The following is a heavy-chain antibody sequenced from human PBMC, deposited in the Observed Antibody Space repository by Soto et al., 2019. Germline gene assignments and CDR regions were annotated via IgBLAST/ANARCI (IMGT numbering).Heavy chain of an antibody. J-gene: IGHJ3*02. CDR3: ARDRPEYSGYDDGLWVRSRAFDI. D-gene: IGHD5-12*01. CDR1: GFTFSSYS. V-gene: IGHV3-21*01. Sequence: PGGSLRLCCAASGFTFSSYSMNGVRQAPGKGLEWVSSISSSSSYIYYADSVKGRFTISRDNAKNSLYLQMNSLRAEDTAVYYCARDRPEYSGYDDGLWVRSRAFDIWGQGTMVTVSS. CDR2: ISSSSSYI.